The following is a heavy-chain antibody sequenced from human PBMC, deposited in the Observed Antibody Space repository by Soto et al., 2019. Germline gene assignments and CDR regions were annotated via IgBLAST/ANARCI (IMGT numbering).Heavy chain of an antibody. J-gene: IGHJ4*02. CDR1: GFTFSSYA. V-gene: IGHV3-23*01. CDR3: ARDYSSYGPFDY. Sequence: GGSLRLSCAASGFTFSSYAMSWVRQAPGKGLEWVSAISGSGGTTYYADSVKGRFTISRDNAKNSLYLQMNSLRAEDTAVYYCARDYSSYGPFDYWGQGTLVTVSS. CDR2: ISGSGGTT. D-gene: IGHD5-18*01.